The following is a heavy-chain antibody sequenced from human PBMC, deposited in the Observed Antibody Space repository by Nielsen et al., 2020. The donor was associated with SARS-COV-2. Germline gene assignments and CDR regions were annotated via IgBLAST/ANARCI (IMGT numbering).Heavy chain of an antibody. Sequence: GESLKISCAASGFTFSSYSMNWVRQAPGKGLEWVSSISSSSSYIYYADSVKGRFTISRDNAKNSLYLQMNSLRAEDTALYYCQVADSLGYWGQGTLVTVSS. CDR1: GFTFSSYS. V-gene: IGHV3-21*04. CDR3: QVADSLGY. J-gene: IGHJ4*02. CDR2: ISSSSSYI. D-gene: IGHD5-12*01.